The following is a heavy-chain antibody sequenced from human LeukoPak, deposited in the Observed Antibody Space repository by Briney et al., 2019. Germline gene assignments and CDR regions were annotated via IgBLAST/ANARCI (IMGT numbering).Heavy chain of an antibody. D-gene: IGHD4-11*01. CDR3: ARGLHPLGWFDP. J-gene: IGHJ5*02. V-gene: IGHV4-59*12. CDR2: IYVTGT. Sequence: SETLSLTCTVSGGSIGTYYWSWIRQSPGKGLEWIGYIYVTGTRYNPYLKSRVTMSVDTSKNQFSLKLSSVTAADTAVYYCARGLHPLGWFDPWGQGTLVTVSS. CDR1: GGSIGTYY.